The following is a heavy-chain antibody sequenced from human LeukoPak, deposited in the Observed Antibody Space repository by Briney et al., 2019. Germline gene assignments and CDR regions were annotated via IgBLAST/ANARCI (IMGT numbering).Heavy chain of an antibody. V-gene: IGHV4-34*01. Sequence: PSETLSLTCAVYGGSFSGYYWSWIRQPPGKGLEWIGEINHSGSTNYNPSLKSRVTISVDTSKNQFSLKLSSVTAADTAVYYCARSMPSLSPQLWLPYYYYYMDVWGKGTTVTVSS. CDR1: GGSFSGYY. CDR3: ARSMPSLSPQLWLPYYYYYMDV. CDR2: INHSGST. J-gene: IGHJ6*03. D-gene: IGHD5-18*01.